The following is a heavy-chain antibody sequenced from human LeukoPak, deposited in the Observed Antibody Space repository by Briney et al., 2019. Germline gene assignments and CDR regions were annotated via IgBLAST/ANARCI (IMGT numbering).Heavy chain of an antibody. V-gene: IGHV4-34*01. J-gene: IGHJ4*02. CDR1: GGSFSGYY. CDR3: ARFSAPLRFRIDY. CDR2: INHSGST. D-gene: IGHD3-16*01. Sequence: KSSETLSLTCAVYGGSFSGYYWSWIRQPPGKGLEWIGEINHSGSTNYNPSLKSRVTISVDTSKNQFSLKLSSVTAADTALYYCARFSAPLRFRIDYWGQGTLVTVSS.